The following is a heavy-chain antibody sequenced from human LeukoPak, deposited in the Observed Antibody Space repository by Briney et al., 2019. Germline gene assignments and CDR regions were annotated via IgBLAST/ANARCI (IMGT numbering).Heavy chain of an antibody. CDR1: GGSISSYY. V-gene: IGHV4-59*01. CDR2: IYYSGST. CDR3: ARGPTVTIFDY. Sequence: SETLSLTCTVSGGSISSYYWSWIRKPPGKGLEWIGYIYYSGSTNYNPSLKSRVTISVDTSKNQFSLKLSSVTAADTAVYYCARGPTVTIFDYWGQGTLVTVSS. D-gene: IGHD4-17*01. J-gene: IGHJ4*02.